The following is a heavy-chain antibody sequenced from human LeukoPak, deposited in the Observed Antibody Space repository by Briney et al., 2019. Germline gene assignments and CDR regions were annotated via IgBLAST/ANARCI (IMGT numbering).Heavy chain of an antibody. CDR1: GGSVSSGSYF. J-gene: IGHJ1*01. D-gene: IGHD2-15*01. Sequence: SETLSLTCTVSGGSVSSGSYFWRWIRQPPGKGLEWIGYIYYSGTTNYNPSLQSRVTISVDTSKNQFSLKLSSVTAADTAVYYCARDEGYCSGGSCYRAEFFQHWGQGTLVTVSS. CDR2: IYYSGTT. CDR3: ARDEGYCSGGSCYRAEFFQH. V-gene: IGHV4-61*01.